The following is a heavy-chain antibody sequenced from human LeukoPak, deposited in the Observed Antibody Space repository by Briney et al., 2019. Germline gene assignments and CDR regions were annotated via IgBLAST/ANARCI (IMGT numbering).Heavy chain of an antibody. D-gene: IGHD2-21*02. J-gene: IGHJ5*02. CDR1: GYTFTDFG. Sequence: GASVRVSCKASGYTFTDFGISWVRQAPGQGLEWMGWINTYKGNTNYGQRVQGRFTMTIDTATNTAFMVLRSLRSDDTAVYYCARDQRVGVTAFYRPFDPWGQGTPVTVSS. V-gene: IGHV1-18*01. CDR2: INTYKGNT. CDR3: ARDQRVGVTAFYRPFDP.